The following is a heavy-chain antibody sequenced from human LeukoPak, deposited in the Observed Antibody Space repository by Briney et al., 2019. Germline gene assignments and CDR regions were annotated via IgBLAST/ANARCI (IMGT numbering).Heavy chain of an antibody. CDR1: GFTFDDYA. V-gene: IGHV3-9*01. CDR2: ISWNSGSI. Sequence: GGSLRLSCAASGFTFDDYAMHWVRQAPGKGLEWVSGISWNSGSIGYADSVKGRFTISRDNAKNSLYLQMNSLRAEDTALYYCVSVVGVAAATDAFDIWGQGTMVTVSS. J-gene: IGHJ3*02. D-gene: IGHD6-13*01. CDR3: VSVVGVAAATDAFDI.